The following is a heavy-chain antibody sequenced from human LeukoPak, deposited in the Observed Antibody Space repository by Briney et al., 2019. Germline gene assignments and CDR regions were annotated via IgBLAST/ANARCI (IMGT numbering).Heavy chain of an antibody. Sequence: ASVKVSCKGSGYTLTELSMHWVRQAPGKGLEWMGGFDPEDGETIYAQKFQGRVTMTEDTSTDTAYMELSSLRSEDTAVYYCATVNPQYCSSTSCSFNWFDPWGQGTLVTVSS. CDR3: ATVNPQYCSSTSCSFNWFDP. D-gene: IGHD2-2*01. CDR1: GYTLTELS. J-gene: IGHJ5*02. V-gene: IGHV1-24*01. CDR2: FDPEDGET.